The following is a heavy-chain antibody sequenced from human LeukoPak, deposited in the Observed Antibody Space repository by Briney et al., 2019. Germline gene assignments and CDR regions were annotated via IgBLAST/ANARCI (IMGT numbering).Heavy chain of an antibody. CDR3: SRAGIVSSSYGISWDY. Sequence: GGSLRLSCAPSGFTFSSYWMSWVRQAPGKGLEWVANIKQDEREKYYVDSVKGRFTISRDNAKNSLFLQMNSLRAEDTAVYYCSRAGIVSSSYGISWDYWGQGALVAVSS. D-gene: IGHD6-6*01. J-gene: IGHJ4*02. CDR2: IKQDEREK. V-gene: IGHV3-7*01. CDR1: GFTFSSYW.